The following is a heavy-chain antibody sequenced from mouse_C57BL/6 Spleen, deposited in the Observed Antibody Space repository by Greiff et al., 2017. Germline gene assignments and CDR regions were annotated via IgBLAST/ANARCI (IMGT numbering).Heavy chain of an antibody. J-gene: IGHJ4*01. CDR1: GFTFKDDY. CDR2: INPEYGDT. D-gene: IGHD1-2*01. CDR3: AKGSDYGYLDY. Sequence: VQLQQSGAELVRPGASVKFSCTASGFTFKDDYMHWVKQRPEQSLEWIGRINPEYGDTGYASQFQGKATITAYLSSNTAYLQLNRLAAEDTAVCYRAKGSDYGYLDYWGKGTSVTVSS. V-gene: IGHV14-4*01.